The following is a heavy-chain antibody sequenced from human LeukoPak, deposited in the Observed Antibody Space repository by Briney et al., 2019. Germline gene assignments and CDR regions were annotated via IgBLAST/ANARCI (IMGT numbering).Heavy chain of an antibody. D-gene: IGHD5-18*01. Sequence: SVKVSCKASGGTFSSYAISWVRQAPGPGLEWMGRIIPIFGIANYAQKFQGRVTITADKSTSTAYMELSSLRSEDTAVYYCARDSGYSYGYYFDYWGQGTLVTVSS. CDR1: GGTFSSYA. CDR2: IIPIFGIA. J-gene: IGHJ4*02. CDR3: ARDSGYSYGYYFDY. V-gene: IGHV1-69*04.